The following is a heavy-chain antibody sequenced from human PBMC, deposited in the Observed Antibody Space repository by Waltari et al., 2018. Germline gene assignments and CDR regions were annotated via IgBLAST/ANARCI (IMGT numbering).Heavy chain of an antibody. J-gene: IGHJ4*02. CDR2: IYTSGST. Sequence: QVQLQESGPGLVKPSETLSLTCTVSGGSISSYYWSWIRQPAGKGLEWIGRIYTSGSTNYNPSLKSRVTMSVDTSKNQFSLKLSSVTAADTAVYYCVRVGANHPMDYFDYWGQGTLVTVSS. D-gene: IGHD1-26*01. V-gene: IGHV4-4*07. CDR3: VRVGANHPMDYFDY. CDR1: GGSISSYY.